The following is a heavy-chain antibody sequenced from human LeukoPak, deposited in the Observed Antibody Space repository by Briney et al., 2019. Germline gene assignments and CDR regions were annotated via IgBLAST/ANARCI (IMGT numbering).Heavy chain of an antibody. CDR3: ARQGVQPSYYDSSGTGLYFDY. V-gene: IGHV1-69*05. D-gene: IGHD3-22*01. J-gene: IGHJ4*02. Sequence: SVKVSCKASGGTFSSYAISSVRQAPGQGLKWMGRIIPIFGTANYAQKFQGRVTITTDESTSTAYMELSSLRSEDTAVYYCARQGVQPSYYDSSGTGLYFDYWGQGTLVTVSS. CDR1: GGTFSSYA. CDR2: IIPIFGTA.